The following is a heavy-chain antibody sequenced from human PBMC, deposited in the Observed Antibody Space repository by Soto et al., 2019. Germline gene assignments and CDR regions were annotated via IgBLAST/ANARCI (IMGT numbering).Heavy chain of an antibody. CDR3: ARGLLYNSGWYDF. D-gene: IGHD6-19*01. J-gene: IGHJ5*01. CDR1: GFTFSAYT. V-gene: IGHV3-21*06. CDR2: ISSSSSYI. Sequence: EVQLVDSGGGLVQPGGSLRLSCAASGFTFSAYTMNWVRQAPGKGLEWVSSISSSSSYIYYADLVRGRFTISRDNDKNSLYLQMNSLRADDTSVYYCARGLLYNSGWYDFWGQGTLVTVSS.